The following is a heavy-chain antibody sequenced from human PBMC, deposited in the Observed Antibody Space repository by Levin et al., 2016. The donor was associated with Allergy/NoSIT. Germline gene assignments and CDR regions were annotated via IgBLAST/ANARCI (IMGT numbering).Heavy chain of an antibody. J-gene: IGHJ6*02. Sequence: GGSLRLSCAASGPTFSNYAMHWVRQAPGKGLEWVAAISYDGTYKYYADSVKGRFTISRDNSKNTLSLQMNSVTAEDTAVYYCARVRAVAGTGGYYGMDVWGQGTTVTVSS. CDR2: ISYDGTYK. V-gene: IGHV3-30*04. CDR3: ARVRAVAGTGGYYGMDV. CDR1: GPTFSNYA. D-gene: IGHD6-19*01.